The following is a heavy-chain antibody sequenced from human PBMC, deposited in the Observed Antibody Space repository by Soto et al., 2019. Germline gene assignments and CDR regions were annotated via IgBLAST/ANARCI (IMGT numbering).Heavy chain of an antibody. CDR2: ISYTGST. V-gene: IGHV4-31*03. CDR3: AKASAEGVRGGWFDP. CDR1: GGPISSTAYY. J-gene: IGHJ5*02. D-gene: IGHD3-10*01. Sequence: QVQLQESGPGLAKPSQTLSLICSVSGGPISSTAYYCGWIRQRPTRSLEWLGYISYTGSTSYNQSLTRRIYMSVDTSNNSFSRNLSSVTAADTAVYYCAKASAEGVRGGWFDPWGQGILVTVSS.